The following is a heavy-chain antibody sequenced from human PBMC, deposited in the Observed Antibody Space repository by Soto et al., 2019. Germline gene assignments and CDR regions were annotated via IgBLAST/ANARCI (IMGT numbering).Heavy chain of an antibody. CDR3: ARLTYYYDSSGYYVEYFQH. Sequence: SETLSLTCAVYGGSFSGYYWSWIRQPPGKGLEWIGSIYYSGSTYYNPSLKSRVTISVDTSKNQFSLKLSSVTAADTAVYYCARLTYYYDSSGYYVEYFQHWGQGTLVTVSS. V-gene: IGHV4-34*01. J-gene: IGHJ1*01. CDR2: IYYSGST. D-gene: IGHD3-22*01. CDR1: GGSFSGYY.